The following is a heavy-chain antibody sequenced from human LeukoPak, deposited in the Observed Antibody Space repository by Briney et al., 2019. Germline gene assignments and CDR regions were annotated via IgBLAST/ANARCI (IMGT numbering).Heavy chain of an antibody. CDR3: ARARSTSCYFCFDY. CDR1: GGSVSSGSYY. J-gene: IGHJ4*02. D-gene: IGHD2-2*01. V-gene: IGHV4-61*01. CDR2: IYYSGST. Sequence: SGTLSLTCTASGGSVSSGSYYWSWIRQPPGKGLEWIGYIYYSGSTNYNPSLKSRVTISVDTSKNQFSLKLSSVTAADTAVYYCARARSTSCYFCFDYWGQGTLVTVSS.